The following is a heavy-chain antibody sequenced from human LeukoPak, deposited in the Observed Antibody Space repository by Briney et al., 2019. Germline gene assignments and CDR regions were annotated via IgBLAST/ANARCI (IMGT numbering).Heavy chain of an antibody. CDR2: INWNGGST. V-gene: IGHV3-20*04. J-gene: IGHJ6*03. D-gene: IGHD6-6*01. Sequence: GGSLRLSCAASGFTFDDYGMSWVRQAPGKGLEWVSGINWNGGSTGYADSVKGRFTISRDNAKNSLYLQMNSLRAEDTALYYCARGEYSSSSFYYYYYMDVWGKGTTVTVSS. CDR1: GFTFDDYG. CDR3: ARGEYSSSSFYYYYYMDV.